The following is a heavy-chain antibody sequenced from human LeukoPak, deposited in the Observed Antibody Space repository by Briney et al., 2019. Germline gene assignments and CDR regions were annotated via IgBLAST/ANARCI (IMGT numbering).Heavy chain of an antibody. CDR3: ARDRDDSSGYYAFDI. CDR2: IYYSGST. CDR1: GGSISSYY. J-gene: IGHJ3*02. D-gene: IGHD3-22*01. Sequence: SETLSLTCTVSGGSISSYYWSWIRQPPGKELEWIGYIYYSGSTNYNPSLKSRVTISVDTSKNQFSLKLSSVTAADTAVYYCARDRDDSSGYYAFDIWGQGTMVTVSS. V-gene: IGHV4-59*01.